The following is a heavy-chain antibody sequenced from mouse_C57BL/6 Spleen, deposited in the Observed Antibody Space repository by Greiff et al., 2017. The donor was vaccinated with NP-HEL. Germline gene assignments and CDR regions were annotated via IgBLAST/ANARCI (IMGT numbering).Heavy chain of an antibody. CDR1: GYTFTSYT. Sequence: VQLQQSGAELARPGASVKMSCKASGYTFTSYTMHWVKQRPGQGLEWIGYLNPSSGYTKYNQKFKDKATLTADKSSSTDYMQLSSLTSEDSAVYYCARKVVADYFDYWGQGTTLTVSS. CDR3: ARKVVADYFDY. CDR2: LNPSSGYT. D-gene: IGHD1-1*01. J-gene: IGHJ2*01. V-gene: IGHV1-4*01.